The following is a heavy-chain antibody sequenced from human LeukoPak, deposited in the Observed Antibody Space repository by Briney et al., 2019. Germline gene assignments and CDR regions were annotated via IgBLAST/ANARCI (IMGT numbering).Heavy chain of an antibody. CDR3: AKAIANDYGDYLYFDY. Sequence: GRSLRLSCAASGFTFDDYAMHWVRQAPGKGLEWVSGISWNSGSIGYADSVKGRFTISRDNAKNPLYLQMNSLRAEDTALYYCAKAIANDYGDYLYFDYWGQGTLVTVSS. J-gene: IGHJ4*02. D-gene: IGHD4-17*01. CDR1: GFTFDDYA. CDR2: ISWNSGSI. V-gene: IGHV3-9*01.